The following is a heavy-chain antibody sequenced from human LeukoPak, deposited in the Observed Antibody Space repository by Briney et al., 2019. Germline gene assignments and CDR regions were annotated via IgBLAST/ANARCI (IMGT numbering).Heavy chain of an antibody. CDR1: DGSISNSSFY. CDR3: ARTGRYCSSTSCALRYYYYYMDV. CDR2: IFYSGST. Sequence: SETLSLTCTVSDGSISNSSFYWGWIRQPPGKGLEWIGNIFYSGSTYYGPSLKSRVTISVDTSKNQFSLKLSSVTAADTAVYYCARTGRYCSSTSCALRYYYYYMDVWGKGTTVTISS. J-gene: IGHJ6*03. D-gene: IGHD2-2*01. V-gene: IGHV4-39*07.